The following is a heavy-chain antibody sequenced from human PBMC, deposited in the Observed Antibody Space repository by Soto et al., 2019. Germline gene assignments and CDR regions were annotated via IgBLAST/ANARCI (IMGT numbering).Heavy chain of an antibody. CDR3: ARANYYGSPGDFDY. CDR1: GFTFSSYS. J-gene: IGHJ4*02. V-gene: IGHV3-48*01. CDR2: ISSSSSTI. Sequence: EVQLVESGGGLVQPGGSLRLSCAASGFTFSSYSMNWVRQAPGKGLEWVSYISSSSSTIYYADSVKGRFTISRDNAKNSLYLHMSSLRAEDTAVYYCARANYYGSPGDFDYWGQGTLVTVSS. D-gene: IGHD3-10*01.